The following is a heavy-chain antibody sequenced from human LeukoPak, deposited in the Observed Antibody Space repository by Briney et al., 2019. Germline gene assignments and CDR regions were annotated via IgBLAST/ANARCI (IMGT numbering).Heavy chain of an antibody. CDR1: GFTFSSYA. J-gene: IGHJ4*02. D-gene: IGHD6-19*01. CDR3: ARVQVGSGWYNGDY. V-gene: IGHV3-33*01. Sequence: GGSLRLSCAASGFTFSSYAMHWVRQAPGKGLEWVAVIWYDGSNKYYADSVKGRFTISRDNSKNTLYLQMNSLRAEDTAVYYCARVQVGSGWYNGDYWGQGTLVTVSS. CDR2: IWYDGSNK.